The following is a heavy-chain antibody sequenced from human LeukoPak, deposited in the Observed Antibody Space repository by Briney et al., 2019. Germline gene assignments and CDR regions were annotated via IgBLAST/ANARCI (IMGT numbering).Heavy chain of an antibody. CDR1: GDSVSSISVT. Sequence: SQTLSLTCAISGDSVSSISVTWNWIRQSPSRGLEWLGRTYYRSKWYNDYAVSVKSRITISLDTSKNQFSLQLNSVTPEDTAVYYCARDRGPAFDMWGQGTMVTVSS. CDR3: ARDRGPAFDM. J-gene: IGHJ3*02. CDR2: TYYRSKWYN. V-gene: IGHV6-1*01.